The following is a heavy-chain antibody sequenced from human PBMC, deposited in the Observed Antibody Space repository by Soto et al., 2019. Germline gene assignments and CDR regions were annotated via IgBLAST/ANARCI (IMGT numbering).Heavy chain of an antibody. CDR1: GGSIISSSYS. Sequence: QVQLQESGPRLVKPSQTLSLPCAVSGGSIISSSYSWNWIRQSPGRGLQWIGHIYSRGSTYYTPSLKSRVSISVDTSNNQFSLKLTSVTAADTAVYFCAREDSARIERWFDAWGQGILVTVSS. CDR3: AREDSARIERWFDA. CDR2: IYSRGST. V-gene: IGHV4-31*11. D-gene: IGHD6-6*01. J-gene: IGHJ5*02.